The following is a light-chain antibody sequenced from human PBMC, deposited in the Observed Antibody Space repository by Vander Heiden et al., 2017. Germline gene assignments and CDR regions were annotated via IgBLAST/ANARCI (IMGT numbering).Light chain of an antibody. CDR3: QHDYSLPRT. CDR1: HSISDY. J-gene: IGKJ4*01. V-gene: IGKV1-39*01. CDR2: GAS. Sequence: NQMTQSPSPLSASVGQRVTITCPASHSISDYLNWYQQKVGRAPELLISGASSLQGGVPSRFSGSGSGTDFTLTISSLQPEDFATYFCQHDYSLPRTFGRGTTVEIK.